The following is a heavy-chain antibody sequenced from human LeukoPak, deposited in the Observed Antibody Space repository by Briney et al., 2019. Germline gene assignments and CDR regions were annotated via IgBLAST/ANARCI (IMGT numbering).Heavy chain of an antibody. J-gene: IGHJ4*02. D-gene: IGHD3-22*01. V-gene: IGHV1-69*05. Sequence: ASVKVSCKASGGTFSSYAISWVRQAPGQGLEWMGRIIPIFGTGNYAQKFQGRVTITTDESTSTAYMELSSLRSEDTAVYYCARARYYYDSSGYYHDYWGQGTLVTVSS. CDR2: IIPIFGTG. CDR3: ARARYYYDSSGYYHDY. CDR1: GGTFSSYA.